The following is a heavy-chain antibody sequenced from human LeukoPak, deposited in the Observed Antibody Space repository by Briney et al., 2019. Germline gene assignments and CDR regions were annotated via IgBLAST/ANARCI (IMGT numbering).Heavy chain of an antibody. CDR3: ARDNWNYGSSMDV. CDR2: IYYSGST. D-gene: IGHD1-7*01. CDR1: GGSISSYY. Sequence: SETLSLTCTASGGSISSYYWSWIRQPPGKGLEWIGYIYYSGSTNYNPSLKSRVTISVDTSKNQFSLKLSSVTAADTAVYYCARDNWNYGSSMDVWGQGTTVTVSS. J-gene: IGHJ6*02. V-gene: IGHV4-59*01.